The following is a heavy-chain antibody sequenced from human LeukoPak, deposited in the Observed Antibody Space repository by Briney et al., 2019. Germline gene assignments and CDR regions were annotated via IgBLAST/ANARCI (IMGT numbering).Heavy chain of an antibody. Sequence: PGGSLRLSCAASGFTFSSYAMHWVRQAPGKGLEWVAVISYDGSNKYYADSVKGRFTISRDNSKNTLYLQMNSLRAEDTAVYYCAKKGYSNGWRDSYYFDCWGQGTLVTVS. D-gene: IGHD6-19*01. J-gene: IGHJ4*02. CDR2: ISYDGSNK. CDR1: GFTFSSYA. CDR3: AKKGYSNGWRDSYYFDC. V-gene: IGHV3-30*04.